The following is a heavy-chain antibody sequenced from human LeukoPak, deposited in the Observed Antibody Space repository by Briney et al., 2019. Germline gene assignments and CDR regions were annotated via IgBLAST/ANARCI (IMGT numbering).Heavy chain of an antibody. CDR3: ARAAGSDIVATITSYYYYYYMDV. V-gene: IGHV3-48*03. CDR1: GFTFSSYE. J-gene: IGHJ6*03. D-gene: IGHD5-12*01. Sequence: GGSLRLSCAATGFTFSSYEMTWVREAPGKGLEWVSYISSSGSTIYYADSVKGRFTISRDNAKNSLYLQMNSLRAEDTAVYYCARAAGSDIVATITSYYYYYYMDVWGKGTTVTVSS. CDR2: ISSSGSTI.